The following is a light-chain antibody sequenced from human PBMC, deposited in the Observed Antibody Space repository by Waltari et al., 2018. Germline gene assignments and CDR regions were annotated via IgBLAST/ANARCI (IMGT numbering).Light chain of an antibody. CDR2: WAS. CDR3: QQYRSPPYT. J-gene: IGKJ2*01. Sequence: DTVMTQSPDSLAVSLGERATINCKSSQSVLYSSNNKNYLAWYQQKPGQPPRLLIYWASTRESGVPVRFSGSGSGTDFTLTISSLQAEDVAVYYCQQYRSPPYTFGQGTKLKIK. CDR1: QSVLYSSNNKNY. V-gene: IGKV4-1*01.